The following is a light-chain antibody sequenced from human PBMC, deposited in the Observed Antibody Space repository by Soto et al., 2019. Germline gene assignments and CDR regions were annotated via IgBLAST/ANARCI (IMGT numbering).Light chain of an antibody. Sequence: DIQMTQSPSTLSASVGDRVTITCRASQSISSWLAWYQQKPGKAPKLLIYDASSLESGVPSRFSGSGFGTEFTLTISSLQPEDFATYYCQQYNTYPITFGQGTRLEIK. CDR3: QQYNTYPIT. J-gene: IGKJ5*01. CDR2: DAS. V-gene: IGKV1-5*01. CDR1: QSISSW.